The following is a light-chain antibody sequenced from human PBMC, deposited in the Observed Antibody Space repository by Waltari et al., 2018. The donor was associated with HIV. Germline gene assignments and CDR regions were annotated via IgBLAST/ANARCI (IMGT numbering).Light chain of an antibody. CDR2: DDS. CDR1: STAVGSYCL. CDR3: CSYGGDDTLV. J-gene: IGLJ3*02. Sequence: QSALTQPASVSGSLGQSITISCTGASTAVGSYCLVSWYQNRPGQAPTLIIYDDSKRPLWISSRFSGSNSGNTASLTISGLQSEDEADYYCCSYGGDDTLVFGGGTKVTAL. V-gene: IGLV2-23*01.